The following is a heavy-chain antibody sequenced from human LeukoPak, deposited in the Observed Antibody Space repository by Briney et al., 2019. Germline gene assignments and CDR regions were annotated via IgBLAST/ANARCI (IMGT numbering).Heavy chain of an antibody. CDR3: ARVSNGRAVAPYTLFDY. D-gene: IGHD6-19*01. Sequence: AETLSLTCTASGGSISSYYWSWIRQPPGKGLEWIGYIYYSGSTNYIPSLKSRVTISVDTSKNQFSLKLSSVTAADTAVYYCARVSNGRAVAPYTLFDYWGQGSLVTVSS. CDR2: IYYSGST. J-gene: IGHJ4*02. CDR1: GGSISSYY. V-gene: IGHV4-59*01.